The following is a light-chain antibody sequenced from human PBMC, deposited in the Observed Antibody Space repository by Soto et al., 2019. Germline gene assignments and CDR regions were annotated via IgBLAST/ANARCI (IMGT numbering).Light chain of an antibody. CDR2: GAS. CDR3: QQYGSSGT. J-gene: IGKJ1*01. V-gene: IGKV3-20*01. Sequence: EIVLTQSPGTLCLSPGERATLSCRASQSVSNNYLAWYQQKPGQAPRLLIYGASNRATGIPDRFSGSVSGTDFTLTISRLEPEDFAVYYCQQYGSSGTFGQGTKVDIK. CDR1: QSVSNNY.